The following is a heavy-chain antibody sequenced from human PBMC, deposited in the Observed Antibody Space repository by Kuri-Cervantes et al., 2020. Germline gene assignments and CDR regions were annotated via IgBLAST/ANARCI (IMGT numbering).Heavy chain of an antibody. Sequence: GESLKISCAASGFTFSSYGMHWVRQAPGKGLEWVAVIWYDGSITYYADSVQGRFTISRDNSRNTLYLQMNSLRGEDTAVYYCARGGDAFDYWGQGTLVTVSS. D-gene: IGHD3-10*01. CDR3: ARGGDAFDY. CDR1: GFTFSSYG. CDR2: IWYDGSIT. V-gene: IGHV3-33*08. J-gene: IGHJ4*02.